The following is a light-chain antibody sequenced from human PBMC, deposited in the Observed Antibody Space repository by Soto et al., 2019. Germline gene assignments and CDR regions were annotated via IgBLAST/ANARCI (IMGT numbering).Light chain of an antibody. J-gene: IGKJ5*01. CDR1: QRLSASD. CDR2: VVS. V-gene: IGKV3-20*01. CDR3: QQYGSSPLIT. Sequence: DIVLTQSPGTLSLSPGQRATLSCRASQRLSASDIAWYQQKPGQAPKFLIYVVSSRATGIPDRFSGSGSGTDFTLTISRLEPEDFAVYHCQQYGSSPLITFGQGTRLEIK.